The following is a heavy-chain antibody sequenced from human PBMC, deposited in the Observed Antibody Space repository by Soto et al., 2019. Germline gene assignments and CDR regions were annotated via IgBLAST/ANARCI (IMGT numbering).Heavy chain of an antibody. CDR3: ARDTKYSEILKTDYYYYMDV. V-gene: IGHV3-21*01. D-gene: IGHD5-12*01. Sequence: GGSLRLSCAASGFTFSSYSMNWVRQAPGKGLEWVSSISSSSSYIYYADPVKGRFTISRDNAKNSLYLQMNSLRAEDTAVYYCARDTKYSEILKTDYYYYMDVWGKGTTVTVSS. J-gene: IGHJ6*03. CDR2: ISSSSSYI. CDR1: GFTFSSYS.